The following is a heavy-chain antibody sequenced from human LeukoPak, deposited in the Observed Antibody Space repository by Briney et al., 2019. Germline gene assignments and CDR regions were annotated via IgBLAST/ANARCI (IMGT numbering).Heavy chain of an antibody. J-gene: IGHJ6*03. CDR1: GGSISSYY. D-gene: IGHD1-26*01. CDR3: ARHSGSFYFYSYMDV. Sequence: SETLSLTCTVSGGSISSYYWSWIRQPPGKGLEWIGYIYYSGSTNYNPSLKSRVTISVDTSKNQFSLKLSSVTAADTAVYYCARHSGSFYFYSYMDVWGKGTTVTVSS. V-gene: IGHV4-59*08. CDR2: IYYSGST.